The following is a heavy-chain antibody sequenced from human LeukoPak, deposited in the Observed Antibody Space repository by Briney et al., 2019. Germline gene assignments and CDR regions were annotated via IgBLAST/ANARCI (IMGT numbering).Heavy chain of an antibody. CDR1: GFAFSGYY. V-gene: IGHV3-11*04. J-gene: IGHJ4*02. CDR2: ISSLGSTI. CDR3: ARDKEE. Sequence: GGSLRLSCAASGFAFSGYYMSWIRQAPGKGLEWVSYISSLGSTIYYTDSVKGRFTISRDNAKNSLYLQMSSLRAEDTAVYYCARDKEEWGQGTLLTVSS.